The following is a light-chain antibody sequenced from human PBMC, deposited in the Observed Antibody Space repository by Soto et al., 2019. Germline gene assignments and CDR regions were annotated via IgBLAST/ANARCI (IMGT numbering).Light chain of an antibody. CDR1: QSVSSY. CDR3: QQYGNSPLT. Sequence: EIVLTQSPGTLSLSPGEPATLSCRASQSVSSYLAWYQQKPGQAPRLLIFAVSSRTTGIPDRFSGTGSGTDFTLTISRLEPEDFALYYCQQYGNSPLTFGGGTKVDIK. V-gene: IGKV3-20*01. CDR2: AVS. J-gene: IGKJ4*01.